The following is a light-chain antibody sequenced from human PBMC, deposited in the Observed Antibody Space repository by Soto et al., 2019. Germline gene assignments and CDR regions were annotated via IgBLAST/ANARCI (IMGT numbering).Light chain of an antibody. J-gene: IGLJ2*01. V-gene: IGLV5-45*03. CDR1: SGISVGTYS. CDR2: YNSDSDN. Sequence: QPVLTQPSSLSASPGASASLTCTLRSGISVGTYSIYWYQQKPGSPPQYLLRYNSDSDNQQGSGVPSRFSGSKDASANAGILFISGLQSEDEADYYCMIWHSNAVVFGGGTKLTVL. CDR3: MIWHSNAVV.